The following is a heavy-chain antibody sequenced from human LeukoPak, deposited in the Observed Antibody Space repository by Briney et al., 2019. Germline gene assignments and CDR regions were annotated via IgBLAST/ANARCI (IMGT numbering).Heavy chain of an antibody. CDR2: IYSGGST. J-gene: IGHJ4*02. D-gene: IGHD3-22*01. CDR3: AKTQLYDSSGYYLDY. CDR1: GFTVSSNY. Sequence: GGSLRLSCAASGFTVSSNYMSWVRQAPGKGLEWVSVIYSGGSTYYADSVKGRFTISRDNSKNTLYLQMNSLRAEDTAVYYCAKTQLYDSSGYYLDYWGQGTLVTVSS. V-gene: IGHV3-53*05.